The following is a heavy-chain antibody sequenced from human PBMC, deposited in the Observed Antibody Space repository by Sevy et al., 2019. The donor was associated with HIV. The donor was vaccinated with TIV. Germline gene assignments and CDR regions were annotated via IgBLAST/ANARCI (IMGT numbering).Heavy chain of an antibody. CDR1: GFSFTWYW. V-gene: IGHV3-7*03. J-gene: IGHJ3*02. Sequence: GGSLRLSCAASGFSFTWYWMSWVRQTPEKGLEWVANIKQDGSEKNYVDSVKGRFNISRDNAKNSLYLQMNSLRAEDTAVYYCATKGGSRPNYAFDTWGQGTTVTVSS. D-gene: IGHD3-10*01. CDR2: IKQDGSEK. CDR3: ATKGGSRPNYAFDT.